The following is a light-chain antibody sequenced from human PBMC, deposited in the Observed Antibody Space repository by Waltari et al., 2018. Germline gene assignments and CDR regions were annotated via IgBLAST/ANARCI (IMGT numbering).Light chain of an antibody. CDR1: RSVRTTY. V-gene: IGKV3-20*01. CDR2: GAS. J-gene: IGKJ1*01. CDR3: QYFGSSPKWT. Sequence: EIVLTQSQGTLSLFPVDRAPVPYRASRSVRTTYLAWYQQKVGQAPRLLIYGASNRATGIPDRFSGSGSGTDFTLSISRLEPEDFVVYFCQYFGSSPKWTFGQGTKVDIK.